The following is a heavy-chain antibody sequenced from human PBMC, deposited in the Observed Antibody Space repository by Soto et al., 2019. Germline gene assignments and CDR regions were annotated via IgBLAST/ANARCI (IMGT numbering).Heavy chain of an antibody. D-gene: IGHD2-2*01. V-gene: IGHV1-3*01. CDR2: INAGNGNT. Sequence: EASVKVSCKASGYTFTSYAMHWVRQAPGQRLEWMGWINAGNGNTKYSQKFQGRVTITRDTSASTAYMELSSLRSEDTAVYYCARAQNVVVPDAPFSPFDYWGQGTLVTVSS. J-gene: IGHJ4*02. CDR3: ARAQNVVVPDAPFSPFDY. CDR1: GYTFTSYA.